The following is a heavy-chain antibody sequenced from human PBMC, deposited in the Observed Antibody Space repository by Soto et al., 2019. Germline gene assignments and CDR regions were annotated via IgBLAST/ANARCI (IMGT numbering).Heavy chain of an antibody. CDR2: IGSSSSLI. D-gene: IGHD1-26*01. V-gene: IGHV3-48*02. J-gene: IGHJ4*02. CDR1: GFTFSSYN. Sequence: EVQLVEAGGGLVQPGGSLRISCAASGFTFSSYNMNWVRQAPGKALEWIAYIGSSSSLIFYADSVKGRFSISRDNGKNTLYLQMNSLRDEDTAVYYCARDGILSAWGPGTLVTVSS. CDR3: ARDGILSA.